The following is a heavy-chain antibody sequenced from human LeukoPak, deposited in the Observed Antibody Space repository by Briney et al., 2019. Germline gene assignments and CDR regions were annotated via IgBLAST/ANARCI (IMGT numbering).Heavy chain of an antibody. CDR3: AAWGYSGSYNPYDDY. D-gene: IGHD1-26*01. V-gene: IGHV4-59*08. Sequence: SETLSLTCTASGGSITSYYWNWIRQPPGKGLEWIGYIYYSGSTNYNPSLKSRVTISVDTSRTQLSLKLSSVTAADTAIYYCAAWGYSGSYNPYDDYWGQGTLVTVSS. CDR1: GGSITSYY. CDR2: IYYSGST. J-gene: IGHJ4*02.